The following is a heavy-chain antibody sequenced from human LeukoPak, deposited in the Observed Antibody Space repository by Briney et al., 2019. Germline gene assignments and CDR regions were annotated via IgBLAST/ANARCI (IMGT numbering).Heavy chain of an antibody. CDR1: GGSISSYY. CDR3: ARGPIPPPSSAAAMEVSWFDP. J-gene: IGHJ5*02. D-gene: IGHD2-2*01. Sequence: PSETLSLTCTVSGGSISSYYWSWIRQPAGKGLEWIGRIYTSGSTNYNPSLKSRVTMSVDTSKNQFSLKLSSVTAADTAVYYCARGPIPPPSSAAAMEVSWFDPWGQGTLVTVSS. CDR2: IYTSGST. V-gene: IGHV4-4*07.